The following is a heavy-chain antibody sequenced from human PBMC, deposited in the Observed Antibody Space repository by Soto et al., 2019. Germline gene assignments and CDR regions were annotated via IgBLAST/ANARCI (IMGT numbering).Heavy chain of an antibody. Sequence: QVQLVQSGAEVKKPGSSVKVSCKASGGTFSSYAISWVRQAPGQGLEWMGGIIPISGTANYAQKFQGRVTITADDTTSTDYMEMSSLRSKDTAVYDCARSQGSSTSLEIYYYYYYGMDVWGQGTTVTVSS. J-gene: IGHJ6*02. V-gene: IGHV1-69*01. D-gene: IGHD2-2*01. CDR1: GGTFSSYA. CDR2: IIPISGTA. CDR3: ARSQGSSTSLEIYYYYYYGMDV.